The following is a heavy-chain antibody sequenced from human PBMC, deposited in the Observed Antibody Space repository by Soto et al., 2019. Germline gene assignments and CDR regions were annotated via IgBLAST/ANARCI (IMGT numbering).Heavy chain of an antibody. D-gene: IGHD3-16*01. J-gene: IGHJ6*02. Sequence: WETLSLTCTVSGGSVSSGSYYWSWIRQPPGKGLEWIGYIYYSGSTNYNPSLKSRVTISVDTSKNQFSLKLSSVTAADTAVYYSVQNGLGGYYGMDVWGQGTTVTVSS. CDR3: VQNGLGGYYGMDV. CDR1: GGSVSSGSYY. V-gene: IGHV4-61*01. CDR2: IYYSGST.